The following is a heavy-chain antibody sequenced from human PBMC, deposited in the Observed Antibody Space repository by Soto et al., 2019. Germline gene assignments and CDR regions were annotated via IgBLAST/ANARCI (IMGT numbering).Heavy chain of an antibody. D-gene: IGHD6-19*01. CDR1: GFTFSSYG. Sequence: GGSLRLSCAASGFTFSSYGMHWVRQAPGKGLEWVAVIWYDGSNKYYADSVKGRFTISRDNSKNTLYLQMNSLRAVDTAVYYCAREGVAGTDYYYYGMDVWGQGTTVTVS. V-gene: IGHV3-33*01. CDR2: IWYDGSNK. CDR3: AREGVAGTDYYYYGMDV. J-gene: IGHJ6*02.